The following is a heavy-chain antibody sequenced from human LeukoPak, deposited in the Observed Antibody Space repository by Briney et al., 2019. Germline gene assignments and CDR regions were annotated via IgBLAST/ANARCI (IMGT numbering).Heavy chain of an antibody. Sequence: SETLSLTCAVYGGSFSGYYWSWIRQPPGKGLEWVGEINHSGSTNYNPSLKSRVTISVDTSKNQFSLKLSSVTAADTAVYYCAREVNRSGTVDYWGQGTLVTVSS. CDR1: GGSFSGYY. V-gene: IGHV4-34*01. J-gene: IGHJ4*02. CDR3: AREVNRSGTVDY. CDR2: INHSGST. D-gene: IGHD3-3*01.